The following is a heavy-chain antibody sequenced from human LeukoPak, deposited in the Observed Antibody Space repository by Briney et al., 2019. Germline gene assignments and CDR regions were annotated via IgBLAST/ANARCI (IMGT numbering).Heavy chain of an antibody. CDR2: IYHSGST. J-gene: IGHJ4*02. CDR1: GYSISSGYY. D-gene: IGHD3-10*01. Sequence: SETLSLTCAVSGYSISSGYYWGWIRPPPGKGLEWIGSIYHSGSTYYNPSLKSRVTISVDTSKNQFSLKLSSVTAADTAVYYCARGHTMVRDFDYWGQGTLVTVSS. CDR3: ARGHTMVRDFDY. V-gene: IGHV4-38-2*01.